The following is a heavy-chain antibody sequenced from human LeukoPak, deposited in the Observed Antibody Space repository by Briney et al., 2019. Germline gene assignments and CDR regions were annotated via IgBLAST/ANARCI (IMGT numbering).Heavy chain of an antibody. J-gene: IGHJ6*02. CDR3: ARDGSSSWSLMGYYGMDV. CDR1: GYSFTNYG. V-gene: IGHV7-4-1*02. CDR2: INTNTGNP. D-gene: IGHD6-13*01. Sequence: ASVKVSCKASGYSFTNYGIDWVRQAPGQGLEWMGWINTNTGNPTYAQGFTGRFVFSLDTSVSTAYLQISSLKAEDTAVYYCARDGSSSWSLMGYYGMDVWGQGTTVTVSS.